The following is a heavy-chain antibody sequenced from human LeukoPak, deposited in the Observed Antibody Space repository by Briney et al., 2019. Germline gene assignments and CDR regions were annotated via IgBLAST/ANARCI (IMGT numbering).Heavy chain of an antibody. CDR1: GYTFTGYY. CDR2: INPNSGGT. D-gene: IGHD5-12*01. CDR3: ARVISGYDDFDY. J-gene: IGHJ4*02. Sequence: ASVKVSCKASGYTFTGYYMHWVRQAPGQGLEWMGWINPNSGGTNYAQKSQGRVTLTRDTSISTAYMELSRLRSDNTAVYYCARVISGYDDFDYWGQGTLVTVSS. V-gene: IGHV1-2*02.